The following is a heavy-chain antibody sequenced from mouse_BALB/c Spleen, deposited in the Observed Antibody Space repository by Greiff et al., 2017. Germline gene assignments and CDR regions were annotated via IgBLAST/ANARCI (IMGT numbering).Heavy chain of an antibody. D-gene: IGHD2-3*01. J-gene: IGHJ3*01. CDR1: GFTFSSFG. CDR3: AREGYYEAWFAY. CDR2: ISSGSSTI. Sequence: EVKLAESGGGLVQPGGSRKLSCAASGFTFSSFGMHWVRQAPEKGLEWVAYISSGSSTIYYADTLKGRFTISRDNPKNTLFLQMTSLRSEDTAMYYCAREGYYEAWFAYWGQGTLVTVSA. V-gene: IGHV5-17*02.